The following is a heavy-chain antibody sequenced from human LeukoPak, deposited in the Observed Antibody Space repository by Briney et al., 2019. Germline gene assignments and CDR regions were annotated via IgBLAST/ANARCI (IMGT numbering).Heavy chain of an antibody. J-gene: IGHJ4*02. CDR2: IRSQAYGGTA. D-gene: IGHD3-10*01. CDR1: GFTFGDYA. V-gene: IGHV3-49*04. CDR3: TRRYGSGRGGIDY. Sequence: GGSLRLSCTASGFTFGDYAMSWVRQAPGKGLEWVGFIRSQAYGGTAEYAASVKGRFTISRDDSKSVAYLQMNSLKTEDTAVYFCTRRYGSGRGGIDYWGQGTLVTVSS.